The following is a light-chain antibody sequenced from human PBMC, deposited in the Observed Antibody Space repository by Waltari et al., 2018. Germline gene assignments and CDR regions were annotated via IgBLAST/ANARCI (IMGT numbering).Light chain of an antibody. Sequence: FMLTQPHSVSGSPGKTVTISCTRSSGPFAAAYVQWYQQRPGSSHLTVLSGDDQRPSGVPDRSAGSVDMSANSASLTISGLKPEDEADYFCQSYDSSSVVFGGGTKLTVL. CDR2: GDD. CDR3: QSYDSSSVV. J-gene: IGLJ2*01. CDR1: SGPFAAAY. V-gene: IGLV6-57*01.